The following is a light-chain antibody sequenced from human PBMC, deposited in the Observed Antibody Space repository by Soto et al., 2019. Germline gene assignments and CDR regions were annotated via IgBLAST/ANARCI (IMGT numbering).Light chain of an antibody. CDR3: QQYTTSQTWT. Sequence: EIVLTQSPGTLSLSPGERATLSCRTSPGVTSNFLAWYQQKPGQAPRLLIYGASTRATGIPDRFRGTGSGTDFTLTISRLEPEDFAVYYCQQYTTSQTWTFGQGTKVEIK. CDR1: PGVTSNF. CDR2: GAS. J-gene: IGKJ1*01. V-gene: IGKV3-20*01.